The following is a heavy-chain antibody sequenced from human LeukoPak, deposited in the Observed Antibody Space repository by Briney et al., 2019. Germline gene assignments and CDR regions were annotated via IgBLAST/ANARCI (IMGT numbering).Heavy chain of an antibody. V-gene: IGHV3-23*01. D-gene: IGHD5-24*01. J-gene: IGHJ3*01. CDR2: IGSSGGST. CDR3: VRDIQLST. Sequence: GGSLRLSCAASGFNFITAAMTWVRQAPGKGLEWVSLIGSSGGSTYYADSVKGRFTISRDNSNHTLSLQMNSLRVEDTAIYYCVRDIQLSTWGLGTMVTVSS. CDR1: GFNFITAA.